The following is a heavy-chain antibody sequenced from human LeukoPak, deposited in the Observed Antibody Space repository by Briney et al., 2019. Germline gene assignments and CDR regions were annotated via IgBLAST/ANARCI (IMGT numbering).Heavy chain of an antibody. CDR1: GGTFSSYA. CDR3: ARDLGMDFWSGYYT. CDR2: IIPIFGTA. D-gene: IGHD3-3*01. Sequence: AASVTVSCTASGGTFSSYAISWVRQAPGQGLEWMGGIIPIFGTANYAQKFQGRVTITADESTSTAYMELRSLRSDDTAVYYCARDLGMDFWSGYYTWGQGTLVTVSS. V-gene: IGHV1-69*13. J-gene: IGHJ5*02.